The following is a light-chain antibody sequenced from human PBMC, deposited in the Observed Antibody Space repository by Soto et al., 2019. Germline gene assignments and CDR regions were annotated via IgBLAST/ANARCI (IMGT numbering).Light chain of an antibody. CDR2: GVS. Sequence: EIVMTQSPATLSVSPGERATLACRASQSVSSNLAWYQQKPGQAPRLLIYGVSSRATGIPARFSGSGSGTDFTLTVSRLEPEDFAMYYCQQYHWAPDTFGQGTRLEIK. J-gene: IGKJ5*01. V-gene: IGKV3D-15*01. CDR1: QSVSSN. CDR3: QQYHWAPDT.